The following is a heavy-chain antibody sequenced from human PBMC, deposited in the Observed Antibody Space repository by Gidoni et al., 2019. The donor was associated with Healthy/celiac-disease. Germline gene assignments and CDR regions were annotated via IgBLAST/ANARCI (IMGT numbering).Heavy chain of an antibody. CDR1: GDTFSSYA. Sequence: QVQLVQSGAEVKKPGSSVQVSCKAAGDTFSSYAIRWVRQAPGQGLEWLGGILPIFGTANYAQEFQGRVTITADKSTSTAYMELSSLRSEDTAVYYCARGMAMVTSVGYYYYYGMDVWGQGTTVTVSS. CDR3: ARGMAMVTSVGYYYYYGMDV. CDR2: ILPIFGTA. V-gene: IGHV1-69*06. D-gene: IGHD5-18*01. J-gene: IGHJ6*02.